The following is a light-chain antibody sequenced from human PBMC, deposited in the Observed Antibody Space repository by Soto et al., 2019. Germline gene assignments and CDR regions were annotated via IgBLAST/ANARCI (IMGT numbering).Light chain of an antibody. CDR3: QQYSLWPKT. V-gene: IGKV3-15*01. J-gene: IGKJ1*01. CDR1: QSVSSN. Sequence: EVVMTQSPVTLSVSPGDRATLSCRASQSVSSNLAWFQQKFGRAPRLLMYGASTRATDVPARFSGSGSGTEFNLTLSSLQSEDFAVYFFQQYSLWPKTFGQGTRVEIK. CDR2: GAS.